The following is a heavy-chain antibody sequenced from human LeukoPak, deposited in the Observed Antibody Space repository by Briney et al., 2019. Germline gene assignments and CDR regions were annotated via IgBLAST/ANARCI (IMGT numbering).Heavy chain of an antibody. D-gene: IGHD4-11*01. CDR3: AKGRRTTPTWGPDY. V-gene: IGHV3-23*01. CDR2: ISGSGGST. Sequence: GGSLRLSCAASGFTFSSYAMSWVRQAPGKGLEWVSAISGSGGSTYYADSVKGRFTISRDNSKNRLYLQMDSLRAEDTAVYYCAKGRRTTPTWGPDYWGQRTLVTVSS. J-gene: IGHJ4*02. CDR1: GFTFSSYA.